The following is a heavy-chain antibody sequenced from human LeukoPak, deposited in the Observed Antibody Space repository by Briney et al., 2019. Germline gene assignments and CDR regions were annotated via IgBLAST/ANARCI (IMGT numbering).Heavy chain of an antibody. D-gene: IGHD2-21*01. CDR1: GYTFTSYG. CDR3: ARVIAIKVGFDY. Sequence: ASVKVSFKASGYTFTSYGNSWVRQAPGQGLEWMGWISAYNGNTNYAQKLLGRVTMTTDTSTSTAYMEMRSLRSDDTAVYYCARVIAIKVGFDYWGQGTLVTVSS. V-gene: IGHV1-18*01. J-gene: IGHJ4*02. CDR2: ISAYNGNT.